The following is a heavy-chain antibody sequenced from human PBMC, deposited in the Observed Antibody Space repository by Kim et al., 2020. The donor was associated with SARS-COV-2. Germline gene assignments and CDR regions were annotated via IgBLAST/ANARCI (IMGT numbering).Heavy chain of an antibody. CDR1: GGSFSGYY. Sequence: SETLSLTCAVYGGSFSGYYWSWIRQPPGKGLEWIGEINHSGSTNYNPSLKSRVTISVDTSKNQFSLKLSSVTAADTAVYYCARGTRQAPSAHFYYCVYV. CDR3: ARGTRQAPSAHFYYCVYV. J-gene: IGHJ6*03. CDR2: INHSGST. D-gene: IGHD6-25*01. V-gene: IGHV4-34*01.